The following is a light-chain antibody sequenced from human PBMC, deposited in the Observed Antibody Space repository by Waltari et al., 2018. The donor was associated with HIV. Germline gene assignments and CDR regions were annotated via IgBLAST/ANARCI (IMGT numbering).Light chain of an antibody. J-gene: IGKJ4*01. CDR2: DAS. CDR3: QQHDNFPLT. CDR1: QDISNY. V-gene: IGKV1-33*01. Sequence: DIQMTQSPSSLSASVGDRVTITCQASQDISNYLNWYQQKPGQAPKVLIYDASTLETGVPSRFSGSGSGTDFTFTITSLQPEDFATYYCQQHDNFPLTFGGGTKVDIK.